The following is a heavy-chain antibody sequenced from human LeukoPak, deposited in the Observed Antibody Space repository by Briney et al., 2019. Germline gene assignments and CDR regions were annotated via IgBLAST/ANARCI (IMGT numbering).Heavy chain of an antibody. J-gene: IGHJ4*02. CDR1: GFTFDDYA. Sequence: GGSLRLSCAASGFTFDDYAMHWVRQGPGKSLEWVSLINENGDIAYYGDSVRGRFTVSRDNAKNSLYLQMNSLTTEDTALYYCAKATYYDFWSGFSPIDYWGQGTLVTVSS. D-gene: IGHD3-3*01. CDR3: AKATYYDFWSGFSPIDY. CDR2: INENGDIA. V-gene: IGHV3-43*02.